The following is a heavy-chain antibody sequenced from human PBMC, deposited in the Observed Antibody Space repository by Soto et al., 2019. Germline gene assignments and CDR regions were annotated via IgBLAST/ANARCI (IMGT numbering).Heavy chain of an antibody. V-gene: IGHV3-21*01. Sequence: GGSLRLSFASSGFTFSSYSMNWVRQAPGKWLEWVSSISSSSSYIYYADSVKGRFTISRDNAKNSLYLQMNSLRAEDTAVYYCARRPSIAARLGQTIDYWGQGT. J-gene: IGHJ4*02. D-gene: IGHD6-6*01. CDR1: GFTFSSYS. CDR3: ARRPSIAARLGQTIDY. CDR2: ISSSSSYI.